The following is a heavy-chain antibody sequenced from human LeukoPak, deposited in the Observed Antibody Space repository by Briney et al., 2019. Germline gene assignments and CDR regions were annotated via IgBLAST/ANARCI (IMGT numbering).Heavy chain of an antibody. CDR3: ARDGSGSYYLSYYGMDV. CDR2: INWNGGST. CDR1: GFTFDDYG. Sequence: GGSLRLSCAASGFTFDDYGMSWVRQAPGKGLEGGSGINWNGGSTGYADSVKGRFTISRDNAKNSLYLQMNSLRAEDTALYHCARDGSGSYYLSYYGMDVWGQGTTVTVSS. D-gene: IGHD3-10*01. J-gene: IGHJ6*02. V-gene: IGHV3-20*01.